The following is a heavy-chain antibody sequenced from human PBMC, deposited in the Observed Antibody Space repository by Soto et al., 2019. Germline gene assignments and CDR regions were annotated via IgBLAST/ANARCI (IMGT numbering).Heavy chain of an antibody. V-gene: IGHV4-59*01. CDR3: AKIPISRFNGYFDY. Sequence: SETLSLTCTVSGGSISSYYLSWIRQPPGKGLEWIGYIYYSGSTNYNPSLKSRVTISVDTSKNQFSLKLSSVTAADTAVYYCAKIPISRFNGYFDYWGQGTLVTVS. D-gene: IGHD2-8*01. CDR2: IYYSGST. J-gene: IGHJ4*02. CDR1: GGSISSYY.